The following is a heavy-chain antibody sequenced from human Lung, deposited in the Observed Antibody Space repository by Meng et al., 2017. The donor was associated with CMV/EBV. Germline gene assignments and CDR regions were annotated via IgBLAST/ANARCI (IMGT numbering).Heavy chain of an antibody. J-gene: IGHJ4*02. CDR3: AKVRGYYCSTSCSRLHY. CDR1: GFTFSGYA. V-gene: IGHV3-23*03. D-gene: IGHD2-2*01. CDR2: IYSGGSST. Sequence: GESLKISCAASGFTFSGYAMGWVRQAPGKGLEWVSVIYSGGSSTYYADSVKGRFTISRDNSKNSLYLQMNSLRAEDTAVYYCAKVRGYYCSTSCSRLHYWGQGTMVTVSS.